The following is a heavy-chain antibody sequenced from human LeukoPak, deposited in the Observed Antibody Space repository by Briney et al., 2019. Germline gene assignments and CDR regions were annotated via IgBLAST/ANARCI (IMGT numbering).Heavy chain of an antibody. Sequence: SETLSLTCTVSGGSIRSGAYYWSWVRQRPGKGVEWIGYIYYSGSTHYNPSLQSRVSISVNTSQTHFSLKLSSVTAADTAVYYCARGGTSANFQHWGQGTLLTVSS. CDR2: IYYSGST. V-gene: IGHV4-31*03. J-gene: IGHJ1*01. CDR3: ARGGTSANFQH. CDR1: GGSIRSGAYY.